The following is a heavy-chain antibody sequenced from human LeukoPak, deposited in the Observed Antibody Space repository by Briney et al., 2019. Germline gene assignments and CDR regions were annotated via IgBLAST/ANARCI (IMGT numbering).Heavy chain of an antibody. Sequence: SETLSLTCTVSGGSISSSSYYWGWIRQPPGKGLVWIGSIYYSGSTYYDPSLKSRVTISVDTSKNQFSLKLSSVTAADTAVYYCARDSRISGSYKGNWFDPWGQGTLVTVSS. CDR1: GGSISSSSYY. CDR2: IYYSGST. V-gene: IGHV4-39*07. J-gene: IGHJ5*02. CDR3: ARDSRISGSYKGNWFDP. D-gene: IGHD1-26*01.